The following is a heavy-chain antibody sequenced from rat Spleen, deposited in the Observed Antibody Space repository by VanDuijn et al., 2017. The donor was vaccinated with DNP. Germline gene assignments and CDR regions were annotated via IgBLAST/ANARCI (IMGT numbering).Heavy chain of an antibody. V-gene: IGHV5S13*01. D-gene: IGHD5-1*01. CDR2: IIVGCGNT. J-gene: IGHJ1*01. CDR3: ARGSGTYYWYFDF. Sequence: EVQLVESGGGLVQPGRSLKLSCAASGFTFSKEDMAWVRQAPTKGLEWVASIIVGCGNTYYRDSVRGRFTISRDNAENTQYLQMDSQRSEATATYYCARGSGTYYWYFDFWGPGTMVTVSS. CDR1: GFTFSKED.